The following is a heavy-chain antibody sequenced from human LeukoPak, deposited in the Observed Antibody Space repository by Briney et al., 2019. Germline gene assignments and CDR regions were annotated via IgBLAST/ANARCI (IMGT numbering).Heavy chain of an antibody. Sequence: GGSLRRSCSASGFTFSSYWMTWVRQAPGKGLEWVANIKQDGSEKHCVDSVKGRFTISRDNAKNSLYLQMNSLRAEDTAVYYCARVISAYCSGGSCWGAFDIWGQGTMVTVSS. CDR1: GFTFSSYW. J-gene: IGHJ3*02. V-gene: IGHV3-7*03. CDR2: IKQDGSEK. CDR3: ARVISAYCSGGSCWGAFDI. D-gene: IGHD2-15*01.